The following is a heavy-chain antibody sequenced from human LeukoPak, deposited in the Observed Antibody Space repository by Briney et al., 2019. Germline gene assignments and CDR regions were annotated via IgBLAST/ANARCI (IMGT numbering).Heavy chain of an antibody. D-gene: IGHD2-2*01. CDR2: IYYSGST. CDR3: AIVVPADFDY. CDR1: GGSISSSSYY. J-gene: IGHJ4*02. Sequence: PSETLSLTCTVSGGSISSSSYYWGWIRQPPGKGLEWIGSIYYSGSTYYNPSLKSRVTISVDTSKNQFSLKLSSVTAADTAVYYCAIVVPADFDYWGQGTLVTVSS. V-gene: IGHV4-39*01.